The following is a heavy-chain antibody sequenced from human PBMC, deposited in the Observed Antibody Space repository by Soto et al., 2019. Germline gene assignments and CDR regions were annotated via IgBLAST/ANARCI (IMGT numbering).Heavy chain of an antibody. Sequence: EVQLVESGGGLVQPGGSLRLSCAASGFTFSTYWMHWVRQAPEKGLLWVSHINGDGSYTDFADSVKGRFTISRDNAKNTVYLQMQSLRVEATAVYFCVRTWHGFDIWGPGTMVTVSS. CDR2: INGDGSYT. CDR3: VRTWHGFDI. CDR1: GFTFSTYW. J-gene: IGHJ3*02. V-gene: IGHV3-74*01.